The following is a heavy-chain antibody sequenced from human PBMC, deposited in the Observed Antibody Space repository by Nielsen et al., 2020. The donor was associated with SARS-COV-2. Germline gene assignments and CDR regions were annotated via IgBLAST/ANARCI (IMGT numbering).Heavy chain of an antibody. CDR1: GGSFSGYY. J-gene: IGHJ4*02. Sequence: GSLRLSCAVYGGSFSGYYWSWIRQPPGKGLEWIGEINHSGSTNYNPSLKSRVTISVDTSKNQFSLKLSSVTAADTAVYYCARGGKHIAARPLDYWGQGTLVTVSS. CDR3: ARGGKHIAARPLDY. V-gene: IGHV4-34*01. D-gene: IGHD6-6*01. CDR2: INHSGST.